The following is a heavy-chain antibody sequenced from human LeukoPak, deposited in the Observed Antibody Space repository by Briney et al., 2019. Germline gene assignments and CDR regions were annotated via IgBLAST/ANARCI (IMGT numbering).Heavy chain of an antibody. J-gene: IGHJ4*02. CDR3: ATPGFDY. CDR1: GYTLTELS. CDR2: ISYDGSNK. V-gene: IGHV3-30-3*01. D-gene: IGHD4-23*01. Sequence: SCKVSGYTLTELSMHWVRQAPGKGLEWVAVISYDGSNKYYADSVKGRFTISRDNSKNTLYLQMNSLRAEDTAVYYCATPGFDYWGQGTLVTVSS.